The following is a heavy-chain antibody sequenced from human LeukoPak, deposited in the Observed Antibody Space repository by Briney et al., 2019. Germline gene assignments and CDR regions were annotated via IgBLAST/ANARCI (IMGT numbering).Heavy chain of an antibody. V-gene: IGHV3-53*01. J-gene: IGHJ4*02. CDR3: NLVPDY. Sequence: PGGSLRLSCAASGFTFSNYAIYWVRQAPGKGLEWVSVIYSGGSTYYADSVKGRFTISRDNSKNTLYLQMNSLRAEDTAVYYCNLVPDYWGQGTLVTVSS. D-gene: IGHD6-13*01. CDR1: GFTFSNYA. CDR2: IYSGGST.